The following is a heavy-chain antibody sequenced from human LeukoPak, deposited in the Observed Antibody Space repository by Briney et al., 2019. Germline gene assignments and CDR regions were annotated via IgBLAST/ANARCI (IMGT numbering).Heavy chain of an antibody. V-gene: IGHV1-46*01. D-gene: IGHD3-10*01. J-gene: IGHJ4*02. CDR2: LNPISGGT. CDR1: GYTFTSNC. CDR3: AREPRPPGSVNYGAGFDL. Sequence: GATVKVSCTASGYTFTSNCMHWGRTAPGQGRGWMGILNPISGGTSYSQTFQGRVTTTRETSSSTVSVELSSLRSEAPPAFYCAREPRPPGSVNYGAGFDLGGQGSGVSVFS.